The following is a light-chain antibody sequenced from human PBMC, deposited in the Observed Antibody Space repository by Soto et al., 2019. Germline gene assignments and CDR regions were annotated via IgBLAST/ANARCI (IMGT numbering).Light chain of an antibody. CDR3: CSYAGSSTFVV. CDR1: SADVGTYKL. V-gene: IGLV2-23*03. Sequence: QSVLTQPASVSGSPGQSITISCTGTSADVGTYKLVSWYQHHPGKVPRLMIYEGTKRPSGVSDRLSGSKSGNTASLTISGLQTEDEADYYCCSYAGSSTFVVFGGGTQLTVL. J-gene: IGLJ2*01. CDR2: EGT.